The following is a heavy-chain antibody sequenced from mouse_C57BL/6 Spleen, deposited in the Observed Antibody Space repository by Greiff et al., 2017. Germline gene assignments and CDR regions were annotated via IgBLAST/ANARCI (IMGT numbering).Heavy chain of an antibody. J-gene: IGHJ2*01. D-gene: IGHD2-5*01. CDR1: GYAFSSSW. CDR3: ARGGSNFLDD. V-gene: IGHV1-82*01. CDR2: IYPGDGDT. Sequence: VQLQQSGPELVKPGASVKISCKASGYAFSSSWMNWVKQRPGKGLEWIGRIYPGDGDTNYNGKFKGKATLTADKSSSTAYMQLSSLTSEDSAVYFCARGGSNFLDDWGQGTTLTVSS.